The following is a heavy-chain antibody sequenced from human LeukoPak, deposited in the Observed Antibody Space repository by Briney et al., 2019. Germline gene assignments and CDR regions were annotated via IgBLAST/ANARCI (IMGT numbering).Heavy chain of an antibody. CDR2: IDSSGGYM. CDR1: GSTFNTYS. Sequence: GGSLRLSCEASGSTFNTYSMNWARQAPGKGLEWVSSIDSSGGYMFYADSVKGRFIISRDNAKDSLYLQMNSLRVEDTAVYYCLRGDRRDYWGQGTLVTVSS. J-gene: IGHJ4*02. V-gene: IGHV3-21*06. CDR3: LRGDRRDY.